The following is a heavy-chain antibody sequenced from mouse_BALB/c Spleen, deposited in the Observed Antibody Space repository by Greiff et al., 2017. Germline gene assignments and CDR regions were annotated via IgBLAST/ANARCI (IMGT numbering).Heavy chain of an antibody. J-gene: IGHJ2*01. Sequence: EVKLVESGPGLVKPSQSLSLTCTVTGYSITSDYAWNWIRQFPGNKLEWMGYISYSGSTSYNPSLKSRISITRDTSKNQFFLQLNSVTTEDTATYYCASDLTYYFDYWGQGTTLTVSS. CDR2: ISYSGST. D-gene: IGHD4-1*01. CDR1: GYSITSDYA. V-gene: IGHV3-2*02. CDR3: ASDLTYYFDY.